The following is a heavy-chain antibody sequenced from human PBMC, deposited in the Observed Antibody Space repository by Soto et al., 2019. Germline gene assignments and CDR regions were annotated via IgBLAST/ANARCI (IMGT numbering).Heavy chain of an antibody. Sequence: ASVKVSCKASGYTFTSYGISWVRQAPGQGLEWMGRIIPILGIANYAQKFQGRVTITADKSTSTAYMELSSLRSEDTAVYYCARDERLSWYGPLDYWGQGTLVTVSS. CDR1: GYTFTSYG. V-gene: IGHV1-69*04. J-gene: IGHJ4*02. CDR3: ARDERLSWYGPLDY. CDR2: IIPILGIA. D-gene: IGHD6-13*01.